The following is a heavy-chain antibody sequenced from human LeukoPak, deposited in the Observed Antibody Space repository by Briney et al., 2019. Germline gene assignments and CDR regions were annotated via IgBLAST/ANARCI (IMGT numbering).Heavy chain of an antibody. CDR3: AAGDHGSSSWPTPDY. CDR1: GFTFTSSA. D-gene: IGHD6-13*01. CDR2: IVVGSGNT. J-gene: IGHJ4*02. V-gene: IGHV1-58*01. Sequence: SVKVSCKASGFTFTSSAVQWVRQARGQRLERIGWIVVGSGNTNYAQKFQERVTITRDMSTSTAYMELSSLRSEDTAVYYCAAGDHGSSSWPTPDYWGQGTLVTVSS.